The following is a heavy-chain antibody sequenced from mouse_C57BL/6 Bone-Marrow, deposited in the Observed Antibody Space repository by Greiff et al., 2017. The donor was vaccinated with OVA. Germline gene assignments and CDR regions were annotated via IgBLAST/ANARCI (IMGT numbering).Heavy chain of an antibody. D-gene: IGHD2-1*01. V-gene: IGHV1-15*01. CDR1: GYTFTDYE. J-gene: IGHJ3*01. CDR2: IDPETGGT. CDR3: TYYGNYGGAWFAY. Sequence: QVQLKQSGAELVRPGASVTLSCKASGYTFTDYEMHWVKQTPVHGLEWIGAIDPETGGTAYNQKFKGKAILTADKSSSTAYMELRSLTSEDSAVYYCTYYGNYGGAWFAYWGQGTLVTVSA.